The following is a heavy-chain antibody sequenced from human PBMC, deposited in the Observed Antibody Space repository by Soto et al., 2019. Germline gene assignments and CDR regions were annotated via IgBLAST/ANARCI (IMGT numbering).Heavy chain of an antibody. Sequence: PTETLSLTCAVYRGSFSGYYWSWIRQPPGKGLEWIGEINHSGSTNYNPSLKSRVTISVDTSKNQFSLKLSSVTAADTAVYYCARVGPYYFDSSGYGYFDYWGQGTLVTVSS. V-gene: IGHV4-34*01. J-gene: IGHJ4*02. CDR3: ARVGPYYFDSSGYGYFDY. CDR1: RGSFSGYY. CDR2: INHSGST. D-gene: IGHD3-22*01.